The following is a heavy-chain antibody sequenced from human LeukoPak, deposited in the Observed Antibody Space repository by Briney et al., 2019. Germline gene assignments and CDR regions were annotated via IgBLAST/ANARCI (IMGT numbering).Heavy chain of an antibody. CDR1: GGSFSGYY. Sequence: SETLSLTCAVYGGSFSGYYWSWIRQPPGKGLEWIGEINHSGSTNYNPSLKSRVTISVDTSKNQFSLKLSSVTAANTAVYYCARRGGYSYGYVVDYWGQGTLVTVSS. D-gene: IGHD5-18*01. CDR3: ARRGGYSYGYVVDY. J-gene: IGHJ4*02. V-gene: IGHV4-34*01. CDR2: INHSGST.